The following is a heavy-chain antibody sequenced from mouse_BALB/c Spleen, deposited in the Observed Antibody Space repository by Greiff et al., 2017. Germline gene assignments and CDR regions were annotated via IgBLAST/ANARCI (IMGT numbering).Heavy chain of an antibody. Sequence: VQLQQSGPELMKPGASVKISCKASGYSFTSYYMHWVKQSHGKSLEWIGYIDPFNGGTSYNQKFKGKATLTVDKSSSTAYMHLSSLTSEDSAVYYCARAPSMDYWGQGTSVTVSS. J-gene: IGHJ4*01. V-gene: IGHV1S135*01. CDR1: GYSFTSYY. CDR2: IDPFNGGT. CDR3: ARAPSMDY.